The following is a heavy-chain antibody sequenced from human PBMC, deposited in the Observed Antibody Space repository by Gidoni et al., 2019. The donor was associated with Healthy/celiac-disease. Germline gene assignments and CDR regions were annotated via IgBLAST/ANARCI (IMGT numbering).Heavy chain of an antibody. J-gene: IGHJ3*02. Sequence: QVQLQESGPGLVKPSGTLSLTCAVSGGSISSSNWWSWVRQPPGKWLEWIGEIYHSGSTNYNPSLKSRVTISVDKSKNQFSLKLSSVTAADTAVYYCARIPTYCGGDCYLDDAFDIWGQGTMVTVSS. CDR1: GGSISSSNW. CDR2: IYHSGST. V-gene: IGHV4-4*02. CDR3: ARIPTYCGGDCYLDDAFDI. D-gene: IGHD2-21*01.